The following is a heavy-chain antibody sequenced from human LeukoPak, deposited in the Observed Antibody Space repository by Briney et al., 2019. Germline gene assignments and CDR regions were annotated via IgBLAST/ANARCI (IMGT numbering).Heavy chain of an antibody. Sequence: GGSLRLSCAASGFTFSSYAMSWVRQAPGKGLEWVSAISGSGGSTYYADSVKGRFTISRDNSKNTLYLQMNSLRAEDTAVYYCAKREGDCSSTNCQSWDYFDYWGQGTLVTVSS. J-gene: IGHJ4*02. D-gene: IGHD2-2*01. CDR2: ISGSGGST. CDR3: AKREGDCSSTNCQSWDYFDY. CDR1: GFTFSSYA. V-gene: IGHV3-23*01.